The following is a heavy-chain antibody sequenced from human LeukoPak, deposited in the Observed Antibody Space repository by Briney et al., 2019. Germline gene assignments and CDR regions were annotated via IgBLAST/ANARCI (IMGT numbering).Heavy chain of an antibody. J-gene: IGHJ4*02. V-gene: IGHV3-23*01. CDR2: ISGSGGST. D-gene: IGHD3-10*01. Sequence: GGSLRLSCAASGFTFSSYAMSWVRQAPGKGLEWVSAISGSGGSTYYADSVKGRFTISRDNSKSTLYLQMNSLRAEDTAVYYCAKDRRFYYYGSGRFDYWGQGTLVTVSS. CDR3: AKDRRFYYYGSGRFDY. CDR1: GFTFSSYA.